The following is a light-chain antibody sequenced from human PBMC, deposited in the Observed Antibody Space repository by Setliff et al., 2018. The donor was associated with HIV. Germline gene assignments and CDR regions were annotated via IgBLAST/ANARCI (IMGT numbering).Light chain of an antibody. Sequence: QSALAQPRSVSGSPGQSVTISCTGTSSDVGGYNYVSWYQQHPGKAPKLMIYDVSKRPSGVPARFSGSKSGTSASLAISGLQSEDEADYYCAAWDDTLNGVFGGGTKLTVL. CDR3: AAWDDTLNGV. J-gene: IGLJ2*01. CDR2: DVS. V-gene: IGLV2-11*01. CDR1: SSDVGGYNY.